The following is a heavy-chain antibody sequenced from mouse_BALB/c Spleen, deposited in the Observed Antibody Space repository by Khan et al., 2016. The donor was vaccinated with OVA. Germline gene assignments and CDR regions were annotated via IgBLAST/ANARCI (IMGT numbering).Heavy chain of an antibody. CDR2: IWAGGST. J-gene: IGHJ2*01. CDR3: ARLEDI. V-gene: IGHV2-9*02. Sequence: QVQLKQSGPGLVAPSQSLSITCTVSGFSLTSYGVHWVRQPPGKGLEWLGVIWAGGSTNSYSALMYSLSISKDNSKSQVFLKMNSLQTDDTSRYYCARLEDIWGQGTTLTVSS. D-gene: IGHD1-3*01. CDR1: GFSLTSYG.